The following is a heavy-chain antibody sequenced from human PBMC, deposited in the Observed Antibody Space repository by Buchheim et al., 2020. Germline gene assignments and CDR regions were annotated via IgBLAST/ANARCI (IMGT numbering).Heavy chain of an antibody. CDR1: GFTFSSYS. Sequence: EVQLVESGGGLVKPGGSLRLSCAASGFTFSSYSMNWVRQAPGKGLEWVSSITSSGSYIYFADSVKGRFTISRDNAKNSLYLQMNSLRAEDTAVYYCAKGLRDSSAWYFHHWGQGTL. D-gene: IGHD4-11*01. V-gene: IGHV3-21*01. CDR2: ITSSGSYI. CDR3: AKGLRDSSAWYFHH. J-gene: IGHJ1*01.